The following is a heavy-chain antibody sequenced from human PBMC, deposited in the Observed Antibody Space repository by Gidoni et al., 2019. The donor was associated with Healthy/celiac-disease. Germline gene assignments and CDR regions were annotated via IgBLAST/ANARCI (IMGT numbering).Heavy chain of an antibody. D-gene: IGHD3-22*01. J-gene: IGHJ4*02. CDR2: IYYSGST. V-gene: IGHV4-59*01. CDR1: GGSISSYY. CDR3: AGDYYDSSGYYGYFDY. Sequence: QVQLQESGPGLVKPSETLSLTCTVSGGSISSYYWSWIRQPPGKGLEWIGYIYYSGSTNYNPSIKSRVTISVDTSKNQFSLKLSSVTAADTAVYYCAGDYYDSSGYYGYFDYWGQGTLVTVSS.